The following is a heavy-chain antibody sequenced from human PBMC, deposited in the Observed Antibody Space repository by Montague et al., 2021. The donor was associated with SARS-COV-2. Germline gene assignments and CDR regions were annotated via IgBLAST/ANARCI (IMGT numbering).Heavy chain of an antibody. CDR3: ARDLNEYSSSGGFDY. D-gene: IGHD6-6*01. J-gene: IGHJ4*02. CDR2: IYYSGST. Sequence: SETLSPTCTVSGGSISSSSYYWGWIRQPPGKGLEWIGSIYYSGSTYYNPSLKSRVTISVDTSKNQFSLKLSSVTAADTAVYYCARDLNEYSSSGGFDYWGQGILVTVSS. CDR1: GGSISSSSYY. V-gene: IGHV4-39*07.